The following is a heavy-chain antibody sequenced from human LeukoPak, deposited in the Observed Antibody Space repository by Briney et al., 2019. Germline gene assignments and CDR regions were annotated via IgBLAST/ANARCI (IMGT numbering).Heavy chain of an antibody. CDR2: IYHSGST. V-gene: IGHV4-30-2*01. J-gene: IGHJ4*02. CDR3: ARGSVVVTPFDY. Sequence: SQTLSLTCAVSGGSISSGGYSWSWIRQPPGKGLEWIGYIYHSGSTYYNPSLKSRVTISVDRSKNQSSLKLSSVTAADTAVYYCARGSVVVTPFDYWGQGTLVTVSS. CDR1: GGSISSGGYS. D-gene: IGHD3-22*01.